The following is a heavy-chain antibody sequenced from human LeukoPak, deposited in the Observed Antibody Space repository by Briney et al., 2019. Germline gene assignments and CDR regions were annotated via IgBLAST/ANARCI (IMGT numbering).Heavy chain of an antibody. J-gene: IGHJ4*02. D-gene: IGHD3-10*01. CDR3: ARGFATMVRGVVLDF. CDR2: IYHSGST. Sequence: SETLSLTCAVYSGSFSGYYWSWIRQPPGKGLEWIGEIYHSGSTNYNPSLKSRVTISVDTSKNQFSLKLSSVTAADTAVYYCARGFATMVRGVVLDFWGQGTLVTVSS. CDR1: SGSFSGYY. V-gene: IGHV4-34*01.